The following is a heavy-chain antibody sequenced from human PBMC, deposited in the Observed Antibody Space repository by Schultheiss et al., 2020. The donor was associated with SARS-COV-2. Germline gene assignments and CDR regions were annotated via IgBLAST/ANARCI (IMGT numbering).Heavy chain of an antibody. CDR3: ARDSWAVVPAAGVRPALSPAFDP. Sequence: SETLSLTCAVSGGSISSSNWWSWVRQPPGKGLEWLGSVHYSGSDYYNPSLKSRLTISVDTSKNQFSLKLSSVTAADTAVYYCARDSWAVVPAAGVRPALSPAFDPWGQGTLVTVSS. D-gene: IGHD2-2*01. CDR2: VHYSGSD. J-gene: IGHJ5*02. CDR1: GGSISSSNW. V-gene: IGHV4-4*02.